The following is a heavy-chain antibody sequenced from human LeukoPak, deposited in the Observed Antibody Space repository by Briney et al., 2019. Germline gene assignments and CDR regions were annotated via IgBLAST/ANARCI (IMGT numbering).Heavy chain of an antibody. Sequence: GGSPRLSCTASGFAFDEYSMPWVRQVPGRGLEWVAGISWNSGTLDYAGSVKGRFTISRDNAKNSLYLQMNSLRVEDTALYYCTKGNWGKAFDIWGQGTMVAVSS. CDR2: ISWNSGTL. V-gene: IGHV3-9*01. CDR1: GFAFDEYS. J-gene: IGHJ3*02. D-gene: IGHD7-27*01. CDR3: TKGNWGKAFDI.